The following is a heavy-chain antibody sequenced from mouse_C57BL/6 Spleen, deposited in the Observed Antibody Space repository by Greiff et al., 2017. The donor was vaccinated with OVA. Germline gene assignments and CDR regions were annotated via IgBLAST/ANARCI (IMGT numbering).Heavy chain of an antibody. D-gene: IGHD2-2*01. CDR2: IDPENGDT. J-gene: IGHJ3*01. CDR3: TGYDEAAWFAY. Sequence: EVQLQQSGAELVRPGASVKLSCTASGFNIKDDYMHWVKQRPEQGLEWIGWIDPENGDTEYASKFQGKATITADTSSNTAYLQLSSLTSEDTAVYYCTGYDEAAWFAYWGQGTLVTVSA. V-gene: IGHV14-4*01. CDR1: GFNIKDDY.